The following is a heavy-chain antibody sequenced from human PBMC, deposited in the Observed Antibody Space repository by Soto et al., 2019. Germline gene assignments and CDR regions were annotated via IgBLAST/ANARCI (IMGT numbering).Heavy chain of an antibody. V-gene: IGHV4-34*01. J-gene: IGHJ6*03. CDR2: INHSGST. CDR1: GGSFSGYY. D-gene: IGHD2-21*01. Sequence: SETLSLTCAVYGGSFSGYYWSWIRQPPGKGLEWIGEINHSGSTNYNPSLKSRVTISVDTSKNQFSLKLSSVTAADTAVYYCARGLRDWRDYYYCMDVWGKGTTVTVSS. CDR3: ARGLRDWRDYYYCMDV.